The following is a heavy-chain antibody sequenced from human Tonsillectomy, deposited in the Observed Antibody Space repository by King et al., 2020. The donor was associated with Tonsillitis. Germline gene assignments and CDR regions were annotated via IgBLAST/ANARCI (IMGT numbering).Heavy chain of an antibody. J-gene: IGHJ3*02. D-gene: IGHD4-17*01. Sequence: VQLQESGPGLVKPSETLSLTCAVSGYSISSGYYWGWIRQPPGTGLEWIGSIYHSGSTYYNPSLKSRVTISVDTSKNQFSLKLSSVTAADTAVYYCAREFYGDYVRAFDIWGQGTMVTVSS. V-gene: IGHV4-38-2*02. CDR3: AREFYGDYVRAFDI. CDR1: GYSISSGYY. CDR2: IYHSGST.